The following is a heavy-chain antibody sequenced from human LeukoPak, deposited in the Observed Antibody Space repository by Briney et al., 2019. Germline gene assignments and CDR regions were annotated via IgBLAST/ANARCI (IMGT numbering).Heavy chain of an antibody. CDR1: GFTFSYYS. D-gene: IGHD3-22*01. CDR3: AREDYYDSSGFDY. J-gene: IGHJ4*02. V-gene: IGHV3-30-3*01. Sequence: GGSLRLSCVASGFTFSYYSMHWVRQAPGKGLEWVAVISYDGSNKYYADSVKGRFTISRDNSKNTLYLQMNSLRAEDTAVYYCAREDYYDSSGFDYWGQGTLVTVSS. CDR2: ISYDGSNK.